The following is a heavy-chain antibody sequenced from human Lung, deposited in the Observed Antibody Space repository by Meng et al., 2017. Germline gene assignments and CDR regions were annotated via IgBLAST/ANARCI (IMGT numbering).Heavy chain of an antibody. CDR3: ARELFDEDIVVVPSLLRVYYYGMDV. D-gene: IGHD2-2*01. CDR1: GFTFSSYG. Sequence: GESLKISCAASGFTFSSYGMHWVRQAPGKGLEWVAVIWYDGSNKYYADSVKGRFTISRDNSKNTLYLQMNSLRAEDTAVYYCARELFDEDIVVVPSLLRVYYYGMDVWGQGTTVTVSS. V-gene: IGHV3-33*01. CDR2: IWYDGSNK. J-gene: IGHJ6*02.